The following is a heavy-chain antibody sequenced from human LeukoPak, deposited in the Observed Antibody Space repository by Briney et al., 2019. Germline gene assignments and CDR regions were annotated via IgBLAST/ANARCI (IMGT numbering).Heavy chain of an antibody. CDR2: MNPNSGNT. CDR1: GYTFTSYD. D-gene: IGHD5-18*01. Sequence: ASVKVSCKASGYTFTSYDINWVRQATGQGLEWMGWMNPNSGNTGYAQKSRGRVTMTRNTSISTAYMELSSLRSEDTAVYYCARGLDTAMAEVTDYWGQGTLVTVSS. V-gene: IGHV1-8*01. CDR3: ARGLDTAMAEVTDY. J-gene: IGHJ4*02.